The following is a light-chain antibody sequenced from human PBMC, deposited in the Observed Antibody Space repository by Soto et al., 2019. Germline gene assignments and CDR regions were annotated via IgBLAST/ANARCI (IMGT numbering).Light chain of an antibody. CDR2: RNN. Sequence: QSVLTQPPSASGTPGQRVTISCSGSSSNIGSNYVYWYQQLPGTAPKLLIYRNNQRPSGVPDRFSGSKSGTSASLAISGLRSEDEADYYCAAWDDSRSGYVFGTGTQLTVL. CDR1: SSNIGSNY. J-gene: IGLJ1*01. CDR3: AAWDDSRSGYV. V-gene: IGLV1-47*01.